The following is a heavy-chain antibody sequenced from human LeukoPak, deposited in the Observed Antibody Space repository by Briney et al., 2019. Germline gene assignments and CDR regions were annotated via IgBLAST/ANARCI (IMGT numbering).Heavy chain of an antibody. CDR1: GYSISSSNW. D-gene: IGHD3-16*01. V-gene: IGHV4-28*05. CDR2: IYYSGSI. CDR3: ARVHDRYAYDY. J-gene: IGHJ4*02. Sequence: SDTLSLTCAVPGYSISSSNWWGWIRRPPGKGLEWIGYIYYSGSIYYNPSFKSRVTMSVDTSKNQFSLKLSSVAAVDTAVYYCARVHDRYAYDYWGQGTLVTVSS.